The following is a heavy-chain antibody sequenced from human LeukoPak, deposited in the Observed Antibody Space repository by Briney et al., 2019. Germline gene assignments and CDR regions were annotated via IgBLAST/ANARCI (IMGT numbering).Heavy chain of an antibody. CDR2: IYHNGST. J-gene: IGHJ4*02. CDR1: GYSISSGYY. Sequence: SETLSLTCTVSGYSISSGYYWGWIRQPPGKGLEWIGSIYHNGSTYYNPSLKSRVTISVDTSKNQFSLKMSSVTAADTAVYYCARGGATTLSGCDYWGQGTLVTVSS. D-gene: IGHD1-26*01. CDR3: ARGGATTLSGCDY. V-gene: IGHV4-38-2*02.